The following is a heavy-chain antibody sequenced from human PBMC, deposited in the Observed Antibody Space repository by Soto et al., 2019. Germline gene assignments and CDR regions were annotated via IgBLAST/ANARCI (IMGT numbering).Heavy chain of an antibody. Sequence: QVQLVESGGGVVQPGRSLRLSCAASGFTFSSYAMHWVRQAPGKGLEWVAVISYDGSNKYYADSVKGRFTISRDNSKNTLYLQMNSLRAEDTAVYYCARETTASHDAFDIWGQGTMVTVSS. J-gene: IGHJ3*02. CDR2: ISYDGSNK. CDR1: GFTFSSYA. V-gene: IGHV3-30-3*01. D-gene: IGHD4-17*01. CDR3: ARETTASHDAFDI.